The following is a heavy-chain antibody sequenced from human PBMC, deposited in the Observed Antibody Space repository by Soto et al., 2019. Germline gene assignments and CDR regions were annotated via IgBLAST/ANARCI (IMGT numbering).Heavy chain of an antibody. V-gene: IGHV4-59*08. CDR2: IYYSGST. J-gene: IGHJ4*02. CDR1: GGSISSYY. Sequence: PSETLSLTCTVSGGSISSYYWSWIRQPPGKGLEWIGYIYYSGSTNYNPSLKSRVTISVDTSKNQFSLKLSSVTAADTAVYYCVGGFTTSFDYWGQGTLVTVSS. CDR3: VGGFTTSFDY. D-gene: IGHD5-12*01.